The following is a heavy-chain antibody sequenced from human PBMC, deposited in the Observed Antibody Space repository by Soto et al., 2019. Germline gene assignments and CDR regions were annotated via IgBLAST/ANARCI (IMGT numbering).Heavy chain of an antibody. J-gene: IGHJ4*02. Sequence: QVQLVQSGAEVKKPGSSVKVSCKASGGTFSSYTISWVRQAPGQGLEWMGRIIPILGIANYAQKFQGRVTITADKATSTAYMELSSLRSEDTAVYYCAGPGWFGEFVFDYWGQGTLVTVSS. CDR1: GGTFSSYT. V-gene: IGHV1-69*02. D-gene: IGHD3-10*01. CDR3: AGPGWFGEFVFDY. CDR2: IIPILGIA.